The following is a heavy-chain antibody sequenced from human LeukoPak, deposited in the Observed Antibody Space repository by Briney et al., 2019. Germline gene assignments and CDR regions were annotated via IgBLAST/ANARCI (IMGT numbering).Heavy chain of an antibody. CDR3: ARQSIAAARAFDI. V-gene: IGHV3-23*01. Sequence: GGSLRLSCAASGFTFSSYAMSWVRPAPGKGLEWVSAISGSGGSTYYADSVKGRFTISRDNSKNTLYLQMNGLRAEDTAVYYCARQSIAAARAFDIWGQGTMVTVSS. J-gene: IGHJ3*02. CDR1: GFTFSSYA. CDR2: ISGSGGST. D-gene: IGHD6-13*01.